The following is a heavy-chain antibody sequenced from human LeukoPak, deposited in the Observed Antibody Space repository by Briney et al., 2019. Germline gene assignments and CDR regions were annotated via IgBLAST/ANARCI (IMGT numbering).Heavy chain of an antibody. D-gene: IGHD6-19*01. CDR2: IRSKANSYAT. J-gene: IGHJ6*02. V-gene: IGHV3-73*01. Sequence: GGSLRLSCAASGFTFSGSAMHWVRQASGKGLEWVGRIRSKANSYATAYAASVKGRFTISRDDSKNTAYLQMNSLKTEDTAVYYCTRQGPCSGWYADCYYGMDVWGQGTTVTVSS. CDR3: TRQGPCSGWYADCYYGMDV. CDR1: GFTFSGSA.